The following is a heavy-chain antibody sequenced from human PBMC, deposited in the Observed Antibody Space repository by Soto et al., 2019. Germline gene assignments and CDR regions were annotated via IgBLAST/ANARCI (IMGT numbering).Heavy chain of an antibody. D-gene: IGHD6-13*01. V-gene: IGHV4-39*01. CDR2: FYSGST. CDR3: ATTRGIAVGGSFDH. CDR1: GASISSRSSY. J-gene: IGHJ5*02. Sequence: PSETLSLTCIVSGASISSRSSYWGWIRQPPGKGLEWVGTFYSGSTYNNPSLKSRVTISVDTSKNQFSLKLSSVAAEGTAIYYCATTRGIAVGGSFDHWGQGTLVTVSS.